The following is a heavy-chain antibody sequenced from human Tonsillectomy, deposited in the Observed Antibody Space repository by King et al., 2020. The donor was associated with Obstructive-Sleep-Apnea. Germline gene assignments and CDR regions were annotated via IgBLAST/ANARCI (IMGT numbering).Heavy chain of an antibody. Sequence: VQLVESGRGLVQPGGSLRLSCAASGFTFDTYAMSWVRQAPGKGLEWVSVISGSGGTTYYADSVMGRFTISRDNSKNTLYLQMNSLRAEDTAVYFCAKDRTYSSSSYGDYWGQGTLVTVSS. CDR2: ISGSGGTT. D-gene: IGHD6-6*01. J-gene: IGHJ4*02. V-gene: IGHV3-23*04. CDR3: AKDRTYSSSSYGDY. CDR1: GFTFDTYA.